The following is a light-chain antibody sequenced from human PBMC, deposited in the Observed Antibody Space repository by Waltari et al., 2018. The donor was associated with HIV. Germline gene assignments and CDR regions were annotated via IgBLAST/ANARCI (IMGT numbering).Light chain of an antibody. CDR3: QQRGNWPPLT. CDR2: GAS. J-gene: IGKJ4*01. CDR1: QSVSTH. Sequence: EIVLTQSPRTLSLSPGESATLSCRASQSVSTHLAWYQQRPGQPPRLLIYGASNRADGIPDRFSGSGSGTDFTLTISSLEPEDFALYYCQQRGNWPPLTFGGGTKVE. V-gene: IGKV3-11*01.